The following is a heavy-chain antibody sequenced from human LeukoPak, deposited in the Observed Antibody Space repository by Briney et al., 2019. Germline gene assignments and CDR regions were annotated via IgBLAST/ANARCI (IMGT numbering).Heavy chain of an antibody. CDR1: GFTFSSYA. CDR2: ISGSGGST. Sequence: GGSLRLSCAASGFTFSSYAMSWVRQAPGKGLEWVSAISGSGGSTYYADSVKGRFTISRDNSKNTLYLQMNSLRAEDTAVYYCAKAPDIVVVVVYYFDYWGQGTLVTVSS. D-gene: IGHD2-15*01. J-gene: IGHJ4*02. V-gene: IGHV3-23*01. CDR3: AKAPDIVVVVVYYFDY.